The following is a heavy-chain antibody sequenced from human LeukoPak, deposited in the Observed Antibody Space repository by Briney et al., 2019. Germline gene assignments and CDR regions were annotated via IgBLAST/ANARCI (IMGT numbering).Heavy chain of an antibody. Sequence: PSETLSLTCTVSGGSISSSSYYWGWIRQPPGKGLEWIGSIYYSGSTYYNPSLKSRVTISVDTSKNQFSLKLSSVTAADTAVYYCARYYSSIVVGLFDYWGQGTLVTVSS. V-gene: IGHV4-39*07. CDR3: ARYYSSIVVGLFDY. J-gene: IGHJ4*02. CDR2: IYYSGST. D-gene: IGHD2-21*01. CDR1: GGSISSSSYY.